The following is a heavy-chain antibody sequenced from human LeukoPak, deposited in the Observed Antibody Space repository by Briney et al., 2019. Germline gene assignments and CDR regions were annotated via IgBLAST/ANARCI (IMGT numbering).Heavy chain of an antibody. Sequence: GGSLRLSCAASDFTFSTYNMHWVRQAPGKGLEWVSVIYSGGSAYYADSVKGRFTISRDNSKNTLYLQMNSLRAEDTAVYYCARYDSSGYFDYWGQGTLVTVSS. V-gene: IGHV3-53*01. CDR1: DFTFSTYN. D-gene: IGHD3-22*01. J-gene: IGHJ4*02. CDR3: ARYDSSGYFDY. CDR2: IYSGGSA.